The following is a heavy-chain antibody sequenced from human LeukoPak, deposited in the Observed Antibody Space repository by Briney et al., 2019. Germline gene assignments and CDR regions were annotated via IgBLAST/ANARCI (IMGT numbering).Heavy chain of an antibody. Sequence: SETLSLTCTVSGGSISSYYWSWIRQPPGKGLEGSGYIYTSGSTNYNPSLKSRVTISVDPSKNQFSLKLSYVTAADTAVYYCARHAKRLLYAAFDIWGQGTMVTVSS. CDR3: ARHAKRLLYAAFDI. D-gene: IGHD2-15*01. CDR2: IYTSGST. CDR1: GGSISSYY. J-gene: IGHJ3*02. V-gene: IGHV4-4*09.